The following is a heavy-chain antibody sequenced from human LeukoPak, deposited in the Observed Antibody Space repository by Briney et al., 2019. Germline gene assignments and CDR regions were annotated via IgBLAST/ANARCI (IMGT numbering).Heavy chain of an antibody. CDR1: GTSISYYI. J-gene: IGHJ3*02. CDR3: ARDEGGSAFDI. Sequence: SETQSLTCTVSGTSISYYIWSWIRHPPGKGLEWSGNIYYSGSTNYTPTLKSRVTISVDTSKNRFSLKLSSVTAADTAVYYCARDEGGSAFDIWGQGTMVTVSS. CDR2: IYYSGST. D-gene: IGHD3-16*01. V-gene: IGHV4-59*01.